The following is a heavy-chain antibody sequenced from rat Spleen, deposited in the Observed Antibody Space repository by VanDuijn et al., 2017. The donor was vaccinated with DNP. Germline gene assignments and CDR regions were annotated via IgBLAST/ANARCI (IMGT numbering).Heavy chain of an antibody. CDR3: IIRGSY. CDR1: GFIFSNYW. CDR2: ISSTGDNT. D-gene: IGHD4-3*01. Sequence: EVQLVESGGGPVQPGRSLKLSCVASGFIFSNYWMTWIRQAPGKGLEWVASISSTGDNTYYSDSVKGRFSLSRDNAKSTLYLQMDSLRSEDTATYYCIIRGSYWGQGVMVTVSS. V-gene: IGHV5-31*01. J-gene: IGHJ2*01.